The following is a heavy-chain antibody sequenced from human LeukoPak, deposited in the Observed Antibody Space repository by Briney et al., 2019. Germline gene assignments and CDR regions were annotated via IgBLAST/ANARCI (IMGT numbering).Heavy chain of an antibody. Sequence: ASVKVSCKASGGTFSSYAISWVRQAPGQGLEWMGWINPNSGGTNYAQKFQGRVTMTRDTSISTAYMELSRLRSDDTAVYYCARDGDCGSGYFPDCDAFDIWGQGTMVTVSS. V-gene: IGHV1-2*02. CDR1: GGTFSSYA. D-gene: IGHD3-22*01. J-gene: IGHJ3*02. CDR3: ARDGDCGSGYFPDCDAFDI. CDR2: INPNSGGT.